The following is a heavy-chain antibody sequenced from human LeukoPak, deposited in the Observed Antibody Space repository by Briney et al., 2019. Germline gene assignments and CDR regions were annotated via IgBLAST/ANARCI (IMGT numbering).Heavy chain of an antibody. CDR3: ARNSGDF. J-gene: IGHJ4*02. CDR2: IYYSGNS. CDR1: GGSISTYY. D-gene: IGHD4-23*01. V-gene: IGHV4-59*12. Sequence: PSETLSLTCTVSGGSISTYYWSWIRQPPGKGLEWIGYIYYSGNSNYNPSLKSRVTISVDTSKNQLSLKLRFVTAADTAVYYCARNSGDFWGQGTLVTVSS.